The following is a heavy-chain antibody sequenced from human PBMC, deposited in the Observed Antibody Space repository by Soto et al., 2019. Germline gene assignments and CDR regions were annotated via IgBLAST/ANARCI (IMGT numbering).Heavy chain of an antibody. J-gene: IGHJ1*01. CDR2: ISLGGGNT. CDR1: AFMFSSYA. V-gene: IGHV3-23*01. CDR3: AKDPSTGYADH. Sequence: GGSVRLSCAASAFMFSSYAMSWVRQAPGKGLEWVSTISLGGGNTHYADSVKGRFTISRDNAKNTLYLQMNSLRGEDTAVYYCAKDPSTGYADHWGQGTLVTVSS. D-gene: IGHD3-9*01.